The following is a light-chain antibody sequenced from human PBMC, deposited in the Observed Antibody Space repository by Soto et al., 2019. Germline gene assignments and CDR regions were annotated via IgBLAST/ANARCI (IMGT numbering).Light chain of an antibody. J-gene: IGKJ5*01. V-gene: IGKV1-8*01. CDR2: AAS. CDR3: QQYYSYPLT. CDR1: QDISSN. Sequence: AIRMTQSPSSLSASTADRVNITCRASQDISSNLAWYQQKPGKAPNLLIYAASTLQSGVPSRFSGSGSGTDFTLTISCLQSEDFTTYYCQQYYSYPLTFGQGTRLEIK.